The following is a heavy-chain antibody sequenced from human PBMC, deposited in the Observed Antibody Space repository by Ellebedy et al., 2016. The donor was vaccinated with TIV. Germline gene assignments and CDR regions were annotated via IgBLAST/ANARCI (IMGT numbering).Heavy chain of an antibody. CDR2: INAGNGNT. Sequence: ASVKVSCXASGYTFTSYAMHWVRQAPGQRLEWMGWINAGNGNTKYSQKFQGRVTITRDTSASTAYMELSSLRSEDTAVYYCARAPPQDIVVVPAATHLYYFDYWGQGTLVTVSS. D-gene: IGHD2-2*01. CDR3: ARAPPQDIVVVPAATHLYYFDY. V-gene: IGHV1-3*01. J-gene: IGHJ4*02. CDR1: GYTFTSYA.